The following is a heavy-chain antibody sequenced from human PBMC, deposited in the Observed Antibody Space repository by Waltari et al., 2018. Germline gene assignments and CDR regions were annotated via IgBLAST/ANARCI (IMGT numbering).Heavy chain of an antibody. Sequence: QVQLQESGPGLVKPSETLSLTCTVSGGSISSYYWSWIRQPPGKGLEWIGYIYYSGSTNYNPSLKSRVTISVDTSKNQFSLKLSSVTAADTAVYYCARSPVWFGELFAYWGQGTLVTVSS. D-gene: IGHD3-10*01. CDR3: ARSPVWFGELFAY. V-gene: IGHV4-59*01. CDR1: GGSISSYY. CDR2: IYYSGST. J-gene: IGHJ4*02.